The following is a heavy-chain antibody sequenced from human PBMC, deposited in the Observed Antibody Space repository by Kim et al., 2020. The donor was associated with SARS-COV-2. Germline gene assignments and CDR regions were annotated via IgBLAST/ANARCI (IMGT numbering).Heavy chain of an antibody. CDR3: ATSSAYGSSYYYGMHV. CDR2: IIPISATA. J-gene: IGHJ6*02. CDR1: GGTFSSYA. D-gene: IGHD5-12*01. Sequence: SVKVSCKASGGTFSSYAISWVRQGPGQGLEWMGGIIPISATARYAQKFQGRVTITADESTSTAYMEMSSLKSEDTAVYYCATSSAYGSSYYYGMHVWGQGTTVTVSS. V-gene: IGHV1-69*13.